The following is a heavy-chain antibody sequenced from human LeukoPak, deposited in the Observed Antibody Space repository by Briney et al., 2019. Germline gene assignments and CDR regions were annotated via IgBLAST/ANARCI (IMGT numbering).Heavy chain of an antibody. V-gene: IGHV4-61*02. CDR2: ISSSGSA. CDR1: GGSIRGGYFY. D-gene: IGHD3-3*01. J-gene: IGHJ6*03. Sequence: SETLSLTCTVTGGSIRGGYFYWTWIRQPAGRGLEWIGRISSSGSANYTPSLKSRVTISIDTSKNQFSLRVSDVTAADTAKYYCARDAPGVAEYYYYYMDVWGKGTTVTVSS. CDR3: ARDAPGVAEYYYYYMDV.